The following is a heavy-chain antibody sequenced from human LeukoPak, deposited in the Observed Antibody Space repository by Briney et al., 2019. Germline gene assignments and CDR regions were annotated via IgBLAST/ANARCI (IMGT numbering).Heavy chain of an antibody. CDR1: GFTLSTYW. D-gene: IGHD3-9*01. J-gene: IGHJ6*02. Sequence: PGGSLRLSCVASGFTLSTYWMTWVRQAPGKGLEWVSRINSDGSSTTYADSVKGRFTISRDNAKNTLNLQMNSLRAEDTAVYFCARPYNDILNGRYFYYYDMGVWGQGTTVTVSS. CDR3: ARPYNDILNGRYFYYYDMGV. V-gene: IGHV3-74*01. CDR2: INSDGSST.